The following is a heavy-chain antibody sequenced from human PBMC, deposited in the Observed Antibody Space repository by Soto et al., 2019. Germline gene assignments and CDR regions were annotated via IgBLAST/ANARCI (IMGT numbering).Heavy chain of an antibody. Sequence: PSETLSLTCTVSGGSISSGDYYWSWIRQHPGKGLEWIGYIYYSGSTYYNPSLKSRVTISVDTSKNQFSLKLSSVTAADTAVYYCAREIYSSSWYLPHYHYYGMAVWGQGTTVTVSS. CDR2: IYYSGST. J-gene: IGHJ6*02. CDR3: AREIYSSSWYLPHYHYYGMAV. V-gene: IGHV4-31*03. D-gene: IGHD6-13*01. CDR1: GGSISSGDYY.